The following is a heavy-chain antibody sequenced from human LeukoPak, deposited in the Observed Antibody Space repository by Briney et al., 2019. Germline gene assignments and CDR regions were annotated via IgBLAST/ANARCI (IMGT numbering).Heavy chain of an antibody. V-gene: IGHV3-23*01. J-gene: IGHJ4*02. D-gene: IGHD5-18*01. CDR3: ARSLGVQLWLGAQSTFDY. CDR1: GFTFSSYA. Sequence: GGSLRLSCAASGFTFSSYAMSWVRQAPGKGLEWVSAISGSGGSTYYADSVKGRFTISRDNSKNTLYLQMNSLRAEDTAVYYCARSLGVQLWLGAQSTFDYWGQGTLVTVSS. CDR2: ISGSGGST.